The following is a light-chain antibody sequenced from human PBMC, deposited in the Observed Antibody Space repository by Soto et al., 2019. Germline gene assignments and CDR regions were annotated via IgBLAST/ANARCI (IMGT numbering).Light chain of an antibody. Sequence: QSALTQPASVSGSPGQSITISCAGTSADVGAYDYVSWYQHHPGKVPKLMIYDVSDRPSGVSTRFSGSKSANMASLTISGLQADDEADYYCAAYTTISTLVFGGGTKLTVL. CDR3: AAYTTISTLV. J-gene: IGLJ3*02. V-gene: IGLV2-14*03. CDR2: DVS. CDR1: SADVGAYDY.